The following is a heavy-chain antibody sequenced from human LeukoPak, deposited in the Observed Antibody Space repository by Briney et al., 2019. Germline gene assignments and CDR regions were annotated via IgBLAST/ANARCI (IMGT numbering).Heavy chain of an antibody. V-gene: IGHV4-39*07. J-gene: IGHJ4*02. CDR3: ARGGSSSWYGGVYYFDY. D-gene: IGHD6-13*01. Sequence: SETLSLTCTVSGGSISSSSYYWGWIRQPPGRGLEWIGSIYYSGSTYYNPSLKSRVPISVDTSKTQFSLKLSSVTAADTAVYYCARGGSSSWYGGVYYFDYWGQGTLVTVSS. CDR2: IYYSGST. CDR1: GGSISSSSYY.